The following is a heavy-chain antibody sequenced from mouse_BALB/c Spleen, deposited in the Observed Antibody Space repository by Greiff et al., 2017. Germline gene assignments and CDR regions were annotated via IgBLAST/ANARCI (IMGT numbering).Heavy chain of an antibody. V-gene: IGHV5-12-2*01. CDR1: GFTFSSYT. D-gene: IGHD2-1*01. CDR3: ARQGYGNYDAMDY. J-gene: IGHJ4*01. Sequence: EVKLMESGGGLVQPGGSLKLSCAASGFTFSSYTMSWVRQTPEKRLEWVAYISNGGGSTYYLDTVKGRFTISRDNAKNILYLQMSSLKSEDTAMYYCARQGYGNYDAMDYWGQGTSVTVSS. CDR2: ISNGGGST.